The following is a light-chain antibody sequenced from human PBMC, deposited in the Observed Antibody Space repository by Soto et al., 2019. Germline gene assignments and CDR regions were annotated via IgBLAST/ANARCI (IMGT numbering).Light chain of an antibody. CDR3: SSYTSSSTLLYV. J-gene: IGLJ1*01. CDR2: DVS. Sequence: QSALTQPASVSGSPGQSITISCTGTSSDVGGYNYVSWYQQHPGKAPKLMIYDVSNRPSGVSNRFSCSKSGNTASLTISGLPAEDDDDYDCSSYTSSSTLLYVFGTGTKLTVL. CDR1: SSDVGGYNY. V-gene: IGLV2-14*01.